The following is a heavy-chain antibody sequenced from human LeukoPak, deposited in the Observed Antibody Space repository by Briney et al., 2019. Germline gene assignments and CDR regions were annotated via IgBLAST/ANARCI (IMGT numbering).Heavy chain of an antibody. V-gene: IGHV3-74*01. D-gene: IGHD5/OR15-5a*01. CDR2: INSDEAST. CDR3: ASRRSTSFDY. CDR1: GFTFSNYW. J-gene: IGHJ4*02. Sequence: GESLRLSCAASGFTFSNYWMHWVRQAPGKGLEWVSRINSDEASTNYADSVKGRFTISRDNAKNTLYLQMNSLRAEDTAVYYCASRRSTSFDYWGQGTLVTVSS.